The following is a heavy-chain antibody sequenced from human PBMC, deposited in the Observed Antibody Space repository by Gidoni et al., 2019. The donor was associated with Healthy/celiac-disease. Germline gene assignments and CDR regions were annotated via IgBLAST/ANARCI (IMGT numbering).Heavy chain of an antibody. J-gene: IGHJ3*02. V-gene: IGHV4-39*07. CDR3: ARERNSGSSRFAFDI. D-gene: IGHD1-26*01. CDR2: IYYSGST. CDR1: GGSIRSSSYY. Sequence: QLQLQESGPGLVKPSETLSLTCPVSGGSIRSSSYYWGWIRQPPGKGLEWIGSIYYSGSTYYNPSLKSRVTISVDTSKNQFSLKLSSVTAADTAVYYCARERNSGSSRFAFDIWGQGTMVTVSS.